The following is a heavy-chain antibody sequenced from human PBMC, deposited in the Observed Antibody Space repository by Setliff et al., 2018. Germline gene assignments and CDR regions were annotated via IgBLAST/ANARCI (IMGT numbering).Heavy chain of an antibody. CDR2: IYTSWST. D-gene: IGHD2-15*01. J-gene: IGHJ3*02. CDR3: ARLPGYCNGGNCYGYYTFDI. CDR1: GDPMSSRRYY. V-gene: IGHV4-61*09. Sequence: SETLSLTCTVSGDPMSSRRYYWAWIRQPAGKGLEWIGQIYTSWSTNYNPSLKSRVTISLDTSNNQFSLSLSSVTAADTAVYYCARLPGYCNGGNCYGYYTFDIWGQGTMVTVSS.